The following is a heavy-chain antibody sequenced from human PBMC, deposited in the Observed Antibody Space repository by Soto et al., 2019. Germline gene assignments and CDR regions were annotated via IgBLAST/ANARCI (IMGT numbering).Heavy chain of an antibody. D-gene: IGHD3-22*01. V-gene: IGHV3-48*02. Sequence: EVQLVESGGGLVQPGGSLRLSCAASGFAFSSYSMNWVRQAPGKGLEWVSYISSSSSTIYYADSVKGRFTISRDNAKNSLYLQMNSLRDEDTAVYYCAREQYYYDSSAYTYWGQGTLVTVSS. J-gene: IGHJ4*02. CDR3: AREQYYYDSSAYTY. CDR2: ISSSSSTI. CDR1: GFAFSSYS.